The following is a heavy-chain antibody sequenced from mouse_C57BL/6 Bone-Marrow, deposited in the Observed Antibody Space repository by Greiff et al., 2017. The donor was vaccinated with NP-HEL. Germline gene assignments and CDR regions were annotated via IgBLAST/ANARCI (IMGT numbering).Heavy chain of an antibody. CDR2: IDPSDSYT. CDR3: ARDGYYIYWYFDV. CDR1: GYTFTSYW. J-gene: IGHJ1*03. V-gene: IGHV1-50*01. Sequence: QVQLQQPGAELVKPGASVKLSCKASGYTFTSYWMQWVKQRPGQGLEWIGEIDPSDSYTNYNQKFKGKATLTVDTSSSTADMQLSSLTSEDSAVYYCARDGYYIYWYFDVWGTGTTVTVSS. D-gene: IGHD2-3*01.